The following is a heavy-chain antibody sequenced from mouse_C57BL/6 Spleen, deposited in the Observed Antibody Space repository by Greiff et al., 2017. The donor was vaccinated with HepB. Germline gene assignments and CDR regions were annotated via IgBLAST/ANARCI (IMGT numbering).Heavy chain of an antibody. V-gene: IGHV1-72*01. CDR3: ARGDYTTVVADWYFDV. Sequence: QVQLQQPGAELVKPGASVKLSCKASGYTFTSYWMHWVKQRPGRGLEWIGRIDPNSGGTKYNEKFKSKATLTVDKPSSTAYMQLSSLTSEDSAVYYCARGDYTTVVADWYFDVWGTGTTGTVSS. J-gene: IGHJ1*03. D-gene: IGHD1-1*01. CDR1: GYTFTSYW. CDR2: IDPNSGGT.